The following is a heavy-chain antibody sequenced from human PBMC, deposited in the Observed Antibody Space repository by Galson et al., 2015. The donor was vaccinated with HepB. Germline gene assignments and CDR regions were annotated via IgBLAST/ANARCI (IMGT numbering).Heavy chain of an antibody. D-gene: IGHD6-13*01. CDR1: GFTFGTYA. J-gene: IGHJ6*03. Sequence: SLRLSCAASGFTFGTYAMHWVRQAPGKGLEWVAFLWYDGSNKYYADSVKGRFAISRDNSKNTLYLQMNSLRAEDTAVYCCARSLAAAAPPYYYFMDVWGTGTTVTVSS. CDR2: LWYDGSNK. CDR3: ARSLAAAAPPYYYFMDV. V-gene: IGHV3-33*01.